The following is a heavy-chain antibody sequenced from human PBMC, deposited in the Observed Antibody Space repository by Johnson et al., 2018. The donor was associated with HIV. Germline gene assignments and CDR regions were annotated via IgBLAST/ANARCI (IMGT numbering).Heavy chain of an antibody. Sequence: VQLVESGGGLAKPGGSLRLSRAASGFTVSSNYMSWVRQAPGKGLEWVSVIYSGGSTYYADSVQGRFTISRDNSKNTLYLQMNSLRAEDTAVYYCARDRGNYYDSSGYYGLGAFDIWGQGTMVTVSS. V-gene: IGHV3-53*04. CDR1: GFTVSSNY. CDR3: ARDRGNYYDSSGYYGLGAFDI. J-gene: IGHJ3*02. CDR2: IYSGGST. D-gene: IGHD3-22*01.